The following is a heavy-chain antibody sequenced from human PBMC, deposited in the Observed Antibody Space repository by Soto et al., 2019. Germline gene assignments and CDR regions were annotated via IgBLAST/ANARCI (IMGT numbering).Heavy chain of an antibody. CDR2: IYYSGST. CDR3: ARIAVAGPFDY. CDR1: GGSISSGGYY. V-gene: IGHV4-31*03. D-gene: IGHD6-19*01. J-gene: IGHJ4*02. Sequence: SETLSLTCTVSGGSISSGGYYWSWIRQHPGKGLEWIGYIYYSGSTYYNPSLKSRVTTSVDTSKNQFSLKLSSVTAADTAVYYCARIAVAGPFDYWGQGTLVTVPS.